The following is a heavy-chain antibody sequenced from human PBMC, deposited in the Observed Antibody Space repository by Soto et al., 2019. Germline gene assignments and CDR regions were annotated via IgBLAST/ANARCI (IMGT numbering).Heavy chain of an antibody. J-gene: IGHJ3*02. Sequence: QLHLVQSGAVVKKPGASVTVSCSASGYPVTAYYRHWVRQAPERGLEWMGGINPATGAAKYTQTFQGRVTMPRDTSTSTVFMELSGLTSEDTAVFYCARGGGVGVAGSAAFDMWGQGTLVTVSS. CDR3: ARGGGVGVAGSAAFDM. V-gene: IGHV1-2*02. D-gene: IGHD3-3*01. CDR2: INPATGAA. CDR1: GYPVTAYY.